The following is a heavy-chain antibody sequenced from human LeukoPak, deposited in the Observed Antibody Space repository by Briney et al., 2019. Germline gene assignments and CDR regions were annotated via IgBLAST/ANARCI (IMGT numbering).Heavy chain of an antibody. Sequence: SETLSLTCAVSGGSISSSNWWSWVRPPPGKGLEWIGEINHSGSANYNPSLKSRVTIFLDTSKNQFSLNLSSVTAADTAVYYCARRPRGVIIKTWFDSWGQGTLVTVSS. J-gene: IGHJ5*01. CDR1: GGSISSSNW. D-gene: IGHD3-10*01. CDR2: INHSGSA. V-gene: IGHV4-4*02. CDR3: ARRPRGVIIKTWFDS.